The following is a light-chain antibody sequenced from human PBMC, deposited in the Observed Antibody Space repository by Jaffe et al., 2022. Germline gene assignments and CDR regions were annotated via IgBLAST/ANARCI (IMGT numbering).Light chain of an antibody. CDR1: QSINNW. CDR3: QHQGT. CDR2: KAS. Sequence: DIQMTQSPSTLSAFVGDRVTIPCRASQSINNWLAWYQQKPGQAPKLLISKASRLESGVPSRFSGSGFGTEFSLTISSLQSDDFATYYCQHQGTFGPGTKVEI. J-gene: IGKJ1*01. V-gene: IGKV1-5*03.